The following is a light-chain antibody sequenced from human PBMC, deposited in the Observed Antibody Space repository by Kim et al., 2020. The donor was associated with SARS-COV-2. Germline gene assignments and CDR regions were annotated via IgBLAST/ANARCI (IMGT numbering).Light chain of an antibody. V-gene: IGKV3-11*01. CDR2: DAS. CDR1: QSVGAF. Sequence: EIVLTQSPATLSLSPGEGATLSCRASQSVGAFLAWYQQRPGQAPRLLIYDASRRATGIPTRFSGSGSGTDFTLTVSTLEPEDFALYYCQRSIWPITFGHGTRLEIK. J-gene: IGKJ5*01. CDR3: QRSIWPIT.